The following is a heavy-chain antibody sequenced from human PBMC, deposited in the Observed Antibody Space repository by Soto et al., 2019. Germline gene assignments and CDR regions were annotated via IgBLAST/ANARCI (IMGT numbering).Heavy chain of an antibody. CDR1: GGSISSYY. J-gene: IGHJ6*02. CDR2: IYHSGST. CDR3: ARGSGGIVVVPAAYGMDV. D-gene: IGHD2-2*01. V-gene: IGHV4-38-2*02. Sequence: SETLSLTCTVSGGSISSYYWSWIRQPPGKGLEWIGSIYHSGSTYYNPSLKSRVTISVDTSKNQFSLKLSSVTAADTAVYYCARGSGGIVVVPAAYGMDVWGQGTTVTVSS.